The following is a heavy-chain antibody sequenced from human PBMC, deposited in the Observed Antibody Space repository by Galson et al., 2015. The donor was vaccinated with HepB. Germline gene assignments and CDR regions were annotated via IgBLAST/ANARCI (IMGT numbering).Heavy chain of an antibody. J-gene: IGHJ4*02. CDR3: ARGPSVGAASADY. CDR1: GFTFSSYG. Sequence: SLRLSCAASGFTFSSYGMHWVRQAPGKGLEWVSVIYSAGSTDYADSVKGRFTISRDNSKNTLYLQMNSLRAEDTAVYYCARGPSVGAASADYWGQGTLVTVSS. CDR2: IYSAGST. D-gene: IGHD1-26*01. V-gene: IGHV3-53*01.